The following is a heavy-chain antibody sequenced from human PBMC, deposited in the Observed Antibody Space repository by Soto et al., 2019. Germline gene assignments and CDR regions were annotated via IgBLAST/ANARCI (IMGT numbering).Heavy chain of an antibody. V-gene: IGHV1-8*01. Sequence: QVQLVQSGAEVKKPGASVKVSCKASGYTFTSYDINWVRQATGQGLEWMGWMNPNSGNTGYAQKFQGRITMSRNTSISTAYMELSSLRSEDTAVYYCARGYGSGSPVHYNWFDPWCQGPLVTVSS. CDR3: ARGYGSGSPVHYNWFDP. CDR2: MNPNSGNT. D-gene: IGHD3-10*01. J-gene: IGHJ5*02. CDR1: GYTFTSYD.